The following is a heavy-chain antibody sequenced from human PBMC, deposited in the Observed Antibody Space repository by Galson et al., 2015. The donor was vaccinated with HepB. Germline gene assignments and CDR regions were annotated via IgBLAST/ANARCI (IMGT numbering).Heavy chain of an antibody. CDR1: GFTFSGYS. V-gene: IGHV3-21*01. Sequence: SLRLSCAASGFTFSGYSMNWVRQAPGKGLEWVSSISSSSSYIYYADSVKGRFTISRDNAKNSLYLQMNSLKAEDTAVYYCARDKYSSSWFDPWGQGTLVTVSS. J-gene: IGHJ5*02. CDR3: ARDKYSSSWFDP. D-gene: IGHD6-13*01. CDR2: ISSSSSYI.